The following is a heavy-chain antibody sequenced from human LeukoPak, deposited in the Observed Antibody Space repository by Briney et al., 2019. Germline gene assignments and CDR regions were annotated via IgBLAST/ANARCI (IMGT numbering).Heavy chain of an antibody. Sequence: ASVKVSCKASGYTFTSYGISWVRQAPGQGLEWMGWISAYNGSTNYAQKLQGRVTMTTDTSTSTAYTELRSLRSDDTAVYYCARESYSNYQFDYWGQGTLVTVSS. CDR2: ISAYNGST. V-gene: IGHV1-18*01. CDR1: GYTFTSYG. J-gene: IGHJ4*02. CDR3: ARESYSNYQFDY. D-gene: IGHD4-11*01.